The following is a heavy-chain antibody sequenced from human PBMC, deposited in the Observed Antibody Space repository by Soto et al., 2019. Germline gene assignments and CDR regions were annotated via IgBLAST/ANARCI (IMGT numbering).Heavy chain of an antibody. CDR1: GFTFSTYS. CDR2: ISASTTFI. CDR3: ARDSSWSFDY. Sequence: GGSLRLSCAASGFTFSTYSMNWVRQAPGRGLEWISYISASTTFIFYADSVKGRFTISRDGAKNSLDLQTNGLRAEDTAVYYCARDSSWSFDYWGQGILVTVSS. J-gene: IGHJ4*02. D-gene: IGHD6-13*01. V-gene: IGHV3-21*05.